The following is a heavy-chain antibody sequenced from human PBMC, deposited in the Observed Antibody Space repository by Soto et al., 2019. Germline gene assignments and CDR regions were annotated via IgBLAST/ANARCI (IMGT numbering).Heavy chain of an antibody. Sequence: GESLKISCKGSGYSFTSYWIGWVRQMPGKGLEWMGIIYPGDSDTRYSPSFQGQVTISADKSISTAYLQWSSLKASDTAMYYCASHYDILTGRDYGMDVWGQGTTVTVSS. CDR1: GYSFTSYW. CDR2: IYPGDSDT. J-gene: IGHJ6*02. CDR3: ASHYDILTGRDYGMDV. V-gene: IGHV5-51*01. D-gene: IGHD3-9*01.